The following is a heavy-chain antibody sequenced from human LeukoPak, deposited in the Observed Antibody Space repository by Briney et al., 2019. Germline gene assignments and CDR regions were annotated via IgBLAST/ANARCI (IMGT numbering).Heavy chain of an antibody. Sequence: SETLSLTCAVYGGSFSGYYWSWIRQPPGKGLEWIGEINHSGRTNYNPSLKSRVTISVDPSKNQFSLKLRSVTAADTAVYYCASRPSYGGYFDDWGQGTLVTVSS. CDR1: GGSFSGYY. CDR2: INHSGRT. V-gene: IGHV4-34*01. D-gene: IGHD4-23*01. CDR3: ASRPSYGGYFDD. J-gene: IGHJ4*02.